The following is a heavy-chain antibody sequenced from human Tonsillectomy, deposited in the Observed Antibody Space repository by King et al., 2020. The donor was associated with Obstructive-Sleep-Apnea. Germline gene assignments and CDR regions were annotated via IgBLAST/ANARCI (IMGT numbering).Heavy chain of an antibody. CDR2: IYHSGST. V-gene: IGHV4-38-2*02. D-gene: IGHD1-1*01. CDR3: ARDGPLGVTSNWFDP. Sequence: VQLQESGPGLVKPSETLSLTCTVSGYSISSGYYWGWIRQPPGKGLEWIGSIYHSGSTYYNPSLKSRVTISVDTSKNQFSLKLSSVTAAATAVYYCARDGPLGVTSNWFDPWGQGTLVTVSS. CDR1: GYSISSGYY. J-gene: IGHJ5*02.